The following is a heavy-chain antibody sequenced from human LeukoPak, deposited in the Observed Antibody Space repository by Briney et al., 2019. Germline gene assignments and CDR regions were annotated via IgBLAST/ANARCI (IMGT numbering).Heavy chain of an antibody. Sequence: GGSLRLSCAASRFTFDDYTMHWVRQAPGKGLEWVSLISWDGGSTYYADSVKGRFTISRDNSKNSLYLQMNSLRTEDTALYYCAKDIVRGSGTLDYWGQGTLVTVSS. CDR3: AKDIVRGSGTLDY. D-gene: IGHD3-10*01. J-gene: IGHJ4*02. CDR1: RFTFDDYT. CDR2: ISWDGGST. V-gene: IGHV3-43*01.